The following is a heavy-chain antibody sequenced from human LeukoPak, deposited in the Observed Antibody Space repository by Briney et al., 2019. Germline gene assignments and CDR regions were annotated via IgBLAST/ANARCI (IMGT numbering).Heavy chain of an antibody. CDR2: INHSGST. CDR3: AGGGAYSGSTARWFGP. Sequence: SETLSLTCAVYGVSFSGYYWSWIRQPPGKGLEWIGEINHSGSTNYNPSLKSRVTISVDTSKNQFSLKLSSVTAADPAGDYCAGGGAYSGSTARWFGPLGQGTLVTVSS. CDR1: GVSFSGYY. J-gene: IGHJ5*02. V-gene: IGHV4-34*01. D-gene: IGHD3-10*01.